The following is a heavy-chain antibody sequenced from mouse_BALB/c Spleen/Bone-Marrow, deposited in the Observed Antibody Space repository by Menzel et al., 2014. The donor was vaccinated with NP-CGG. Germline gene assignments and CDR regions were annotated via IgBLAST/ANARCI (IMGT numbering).Heavy chain of an antibody. J-gene: IGHJ4*01. V-gene: IGHV5-12-2*01. Sequence: EVHLVESGGGLVQPGGSLKLSCAASGFTFSSYIMSWVRQTPEKRLEWVAYISNGGGSTHYPDTVKGRFTISRDNAKNTLYLQMSSLKPEDTAMYYCARHPIYYYGSSWGNYAMDYWGQGTSVTVSS. CDR3: ARHPIYYYGSSWGNYAMDY. D-gene: IGHD1-1*01. CDR2: ISNGGGST. CDR1: GFTFSSYI.